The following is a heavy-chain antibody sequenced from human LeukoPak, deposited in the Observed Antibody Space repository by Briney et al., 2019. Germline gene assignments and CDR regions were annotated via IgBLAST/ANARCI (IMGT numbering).Heavy chain of an antibody. CDR1: GDSIDSYY. J-gene: IGHJ4*02. Sequence: SETLSLTCTVSGDSIDSYYWSWIRHPPGKGLEWIGYIYNRGNTSYNPFLKSRVTISVDTSKNQFSLKLNSVTAADTAVYYCARLPRYGGYDHFDYWGQGILVIVSS. D-gene: IGHD5-12*01. CDR3: ARLPRYGGYDHFDY. CDR2: IYNRGNT. V-gene: IGHV4-4*08.